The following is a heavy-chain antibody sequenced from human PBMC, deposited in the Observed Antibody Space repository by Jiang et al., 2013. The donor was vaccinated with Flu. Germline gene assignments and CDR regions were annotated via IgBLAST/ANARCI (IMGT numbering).Heavy chain of an antibody. CDR2: IYPGDSDT. Sequence: WMGIIYPGDSDTRYSPSFQGQVTISADKSISTAYLQWSSLKASDTAMYYCARDGYCSSTSCEGGADYWGQGTLVTVSS. J-gene: IGHJ4*02. D-gene: IGHD2-2*03. CDR3: ARDGYCSSTSCEGGADY. V-gene: IGHV5-51*01.